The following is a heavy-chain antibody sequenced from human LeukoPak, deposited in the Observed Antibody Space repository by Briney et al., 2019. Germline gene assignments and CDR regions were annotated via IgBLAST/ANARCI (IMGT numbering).Heavy chain of an antibody. Sequence: PSQTLTLTCSVSGGSISRGSYYWNWIRQPAGKGLEWMGRIYNSGSTNYNPSLKSRVTISTDMSKNQFSLKLTSVTAADTAVYYCARQTFGVLYFDSWGQGTLAIASS. J-gene: IGHJ4*02. CDR2: IYNSGST. CDR1: GGSISRGSYY. V-gene: IGHV4-61*02. CDR3: ARQTFGVLYFDS. D-gene: IGHD3-10*01.